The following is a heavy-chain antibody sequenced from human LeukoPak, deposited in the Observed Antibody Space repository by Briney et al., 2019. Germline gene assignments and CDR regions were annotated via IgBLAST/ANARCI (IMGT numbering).Heavy chain of an antibody. J-gene: IGHJ4*02. V-gene: IGHV3-64D*06. CDR2: ISSNGGST. D-gene: IGHD3-22*01. CDR3: VKAVYYDSSGYYSVYYDY. Sequence: GGSLRLSCSASGFTFSSYAMHWVRQAPGKGLEYVPAISSNGGSTYYADSVKGRFTISRDNSKNTLYLQMSSLRAEDTAVYYCVKAVYYDSSGYYSVYYDYWGQGTLVTVSS. CDR1: GFTFSSYA.